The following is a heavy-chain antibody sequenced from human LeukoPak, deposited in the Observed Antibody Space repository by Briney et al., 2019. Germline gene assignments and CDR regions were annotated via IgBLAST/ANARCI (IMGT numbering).Heavy chain of an antibody. CDR2: INPSGGST. Sequence: GASVKVSCKASGYTFTSYYMHWVRQAPGQGLEWMGIINPSGGSTSYAQKFQGRVTMTRDTSTSTVYMELSSLRSEDTAVYYCARDRVTMVRGSGYPNYWGQGTLVTVSS. CDR3: ARDRVTMVRGSGYPNY. CDR1: GYTFTSYY. D-gene: IGHD3-10*01. J-gene: IGHJ4*02. V-gene: IGHV1-46*01.